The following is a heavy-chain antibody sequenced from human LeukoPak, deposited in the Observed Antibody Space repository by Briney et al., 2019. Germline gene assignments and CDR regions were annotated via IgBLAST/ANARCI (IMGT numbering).Heavy chain of an antibody. V-gene: IGHV4-61*10. CDR2: IYTSGST. CDR1: GGSVSTNSYY. Sequence: SETLSLTCTVSGGSVSTNSYYWSWIRQPAGKALEWIGRIYTSGSTNYNPSLKSRVTILVDTSKNQVSLKLSSVTAADTAVYFCARDWGVGGRPGYMGVWGKGTTVTVSS. D-gene: IGHD6-6*01. CDR3: ARDWGVGGRPGYMGV. J-gene: IGHJ6*03.